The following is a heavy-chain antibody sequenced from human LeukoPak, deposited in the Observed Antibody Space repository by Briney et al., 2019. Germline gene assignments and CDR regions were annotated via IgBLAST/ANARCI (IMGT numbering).Heavy chain of an antibody. V-gene: IGHV3-21*01. D-gene: IGHD6-13*01. CDR3: ARDYYSSPTALDY. J-gene: IGHJ4*02. Sequence: GGSLRLSCAASGFTFSSYSMNWVRQAPGKGLEWVSSISSSSSSYIYYADSVKGRFTISRDNAKNSLYLQMNSLRAEDTAVYYCARDYYSSPTALDYWGQGTLVTVSS. CDR1: GFTFSSYS. CDR2: ISSSSSSYI.